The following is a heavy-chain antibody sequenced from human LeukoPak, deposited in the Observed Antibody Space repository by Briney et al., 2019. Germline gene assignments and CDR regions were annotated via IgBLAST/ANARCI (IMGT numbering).Heavy chain of an antibody. J-gene: IGHJ5*02. Sequence: PGGSLRLSCAASGFTFSSYSMNWLRQAPGKGLEWVSSISSSSSYIYYADSVKGRFTISRDNAKNSLYLQMNSLRASDPALFSLARDGFHVLRFTNWCDPCGQGTLDTVSS. CDR1: GFTFSSYS. V-gene: IGHV3-21*04. D-gene: IGHD3-3*01. CDR3: ARDGFHVLRFTNWCDP. CDR2: ISSSSSYI.